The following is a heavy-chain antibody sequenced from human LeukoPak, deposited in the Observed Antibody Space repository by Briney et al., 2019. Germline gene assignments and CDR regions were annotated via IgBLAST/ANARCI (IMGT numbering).Heavy chain of an antibody. CDR2: IYYSGNT. J-gene: IGHJ5*02. V-gene: IGHV4-59*01. Sequence: SETLSLTCTVSGGSMRSYYWSWIRQPPAKRLEWLGYIYYSGNTNSNPSLKSRVTISVDTSKNQFSLNLSSVTAADTAVYYCARVRDRSLNNWFDPWGQGTLVTVSS. D-gene: IGHD3-22*01. CDR1: GGSMRSYY. CDR3: ARVRDRSLNNWFDP.